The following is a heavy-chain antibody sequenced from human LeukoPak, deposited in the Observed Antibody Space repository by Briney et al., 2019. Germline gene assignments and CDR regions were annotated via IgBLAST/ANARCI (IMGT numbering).Heavy chain of an antibody. J-gene: IGHJ4*02. CDR1: GASISGYY. D-gene: IGHD7-27*01. V-gene: IGHV4-59*01. Sequence: PSETLSLTCRVSGASISGYYWSWIRQPPGKGLEWIGHMYYYGGTTYNPSLKSRVPISLLTSQKHVSLKFGSVTAADTAVYYCAGAGLFFDYWSQGTLVTVSS. CDR3: AGAGLFFDY. CDR2: MYYYGGT.